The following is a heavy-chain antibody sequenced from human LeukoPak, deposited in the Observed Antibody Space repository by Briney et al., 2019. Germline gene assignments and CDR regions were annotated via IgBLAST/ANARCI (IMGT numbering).Heavy chain of an antibody. CDR2: ISPICGTA. CDR3: ARDDCSGGSCYSDYYGMDG. D-gene: IGHD2-15*01. V-gene: IGHV1-69*06. CDR1: GGTFSSYA. Sequence: ASVRVSCEASGGTFSSYAMSWVRQAPGQGLEWMAGISPICGTANYAQKFQGRVTITADNSPSTAYMELSSLRSEDTAVYYCARDDCSGGSCYSDYYGMDGWGKGTTVTVSS. J-gene: IGHJ6*04.